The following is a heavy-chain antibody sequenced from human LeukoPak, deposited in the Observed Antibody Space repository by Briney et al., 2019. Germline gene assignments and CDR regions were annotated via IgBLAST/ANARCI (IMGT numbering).Heavy chain of an antibody. V-gene: IGHV1-8*01. CDR1: GYTFTSYD. D-gene: IGHD1-26*01. CDR2: MNPNSGNT. J-gene: IGHJ4*02. CDR3: ARSGSYGGSFDY. Sequence: ASVKVSCKASGYTFTSYDINWVRQATGQGLEWMGWMNPNSGNTGYAQKFQGRVTMIRNTSISTAYMELSSLRSEDTAVYYCARSGSYGGSFDYWGQGTLVTVSS.